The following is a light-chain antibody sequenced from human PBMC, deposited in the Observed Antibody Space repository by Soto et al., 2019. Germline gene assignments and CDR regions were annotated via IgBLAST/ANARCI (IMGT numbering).Light chain of an antibody. Sequence: QSVLTQPASVSGSPGQSITISCTGTSSDVGDYNYVSWYQQHPGKAPKLMIYDVSNRPSGDSNRFSGSKSGSTASLTISGLQAEDEADYYCSSYTSSTTRVFGTGTKLTVL. CDR2: DVS. J-gene: IGLJ1*01. CDR1: SSDVGDYNY. CDR3: SSYTSSTTRV. V-gene: IGLV2-14*01.